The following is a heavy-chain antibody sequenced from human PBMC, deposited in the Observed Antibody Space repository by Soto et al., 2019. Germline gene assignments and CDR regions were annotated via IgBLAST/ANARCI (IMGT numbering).Heavy chain of an antibody. V-gene: IGHV1-69*06. Sequence: QVLLVQSGAEVKTPGSSVKVSCKLSGATFSSYAMSWVRQAPGQGLEWIGGIIPFFGTPNYAQKFQGRVTITADTSTATSYMELSSLRSDDTAVYYCARDKGAYYSHLVYWGQGTLVTVSS. CDR2: IIPFFGTP. CDR1: GATFSSYA. J-gene: IGHJ4*02. CDR3: ARDKGAYYSHLVY. D-gene: IGHD3-22*01.